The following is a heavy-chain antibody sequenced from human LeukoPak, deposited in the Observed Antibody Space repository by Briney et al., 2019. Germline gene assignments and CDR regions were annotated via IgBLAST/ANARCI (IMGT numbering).Heavy chain of an antibody. V-gene: IGHV1-46*01. CDR2: INPSGGST. CDR1: GYTFTSYY. J-gene: IGHJ5*02. CDR3: ARSIRMDNWFAP. D-gene: IGHD2-2*03. Sequence: ASVKVSCKASGYTFTSYYMHWVRQAPGQGLEWMGIINPSGGSTSYAQKFQGRVTMTTDTSTSTVHMELSSLRSEDTAVYYCARSIRMDNWFAPWGQGTLVTVSS.